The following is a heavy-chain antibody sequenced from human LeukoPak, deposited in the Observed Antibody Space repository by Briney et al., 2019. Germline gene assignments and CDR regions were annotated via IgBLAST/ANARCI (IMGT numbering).Heavy chain of an antibody. CDR2: IYYSGST. Sequence: PSETLSLTCTVSGGSISSYYWSWIRQPPGKGLEWIGYIYYSGSTNYNPSLKSRVTISVDTSKNQFSLKLSSVTAAGTAVYYCARDLGYCSGGSCYDYYYYMDVWGKGTTVTVSS. CDR1: GGSISSYY. D-gene: IGHD2-15*01. V-gene: IGHV4-59*01. CDR3: ARDLGYCSGGSCYDYYYYMDV. J-gene: IGHJ6*03.